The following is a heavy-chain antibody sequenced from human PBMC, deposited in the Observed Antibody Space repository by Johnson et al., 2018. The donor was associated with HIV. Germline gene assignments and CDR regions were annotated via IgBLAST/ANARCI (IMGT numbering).Heavy chain of an antibody. V-gene: IGHV3-23*04. Sequence: VQVVESGGGLVQAGGSLRLSCAASGFTFNSYVMSWVRQAPGKGLEWVSSITGSGGTYYADSVKGRFTISRDNSKNTLYLQMNSLNTEDTAVYYCARDLTYYNFWSGYWGDAFDIWGQGTMVTVSS. CDR2: ITGSGGT. CDR3: ARDLTYYNFWSGYWGDAFDI. J-gene: IGHJ3*02. D-gene: IGHD3-3*01. CDR1: GFTFNSYV.